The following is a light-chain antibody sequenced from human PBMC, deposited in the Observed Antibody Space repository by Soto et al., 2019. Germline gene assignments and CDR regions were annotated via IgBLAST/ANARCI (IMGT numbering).Light chain of an antibody. V-gene: IGKV3-15*01. Sequence: EIVMTQSPHILSVSPGERVTLSCRASQSVSSHLAWYQHKPGQAPRLLIYDASTRATGIPARFSGSGSGTEFTLTISSLQCEYFAVYYFQQYNDWPQTFGQGTKVEIK. J-gene: IGKJ1*01. CDR1: QSVSSH. CDR3: QQYNDWPQT. CDR2: DAS.